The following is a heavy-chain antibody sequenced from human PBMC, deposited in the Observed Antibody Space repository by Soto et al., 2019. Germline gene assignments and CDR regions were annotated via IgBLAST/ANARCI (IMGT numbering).Heavy chain of an antibody. CDR3: ARASYSSGWYSDWYFDL. J-gene: IGHJ2*01. D-gene: IGHD6-19*01. V-gene: IGHV1-3*01. CDR2: INAGNGNT. CDR1: GYTLTSYA. Sequence: QVQLVQSGAEVKKPGASVKVSCKASGYTLTSYAMHWVRQAPGQRLEWMGWINAGNGNTKYSQKFQGRVTITRDTSASTAYRELSSLRSEDTAVYYCARASYSSGWYSDWYFDLWGRGTLVTVSS.